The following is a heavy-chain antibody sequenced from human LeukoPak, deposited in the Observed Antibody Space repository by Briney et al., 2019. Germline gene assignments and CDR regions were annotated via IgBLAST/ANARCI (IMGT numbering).Heavy chain of an antibody. CDR2: IYYSGST. V-gene: IGHV4-39*07. J-gene: IGHJ4*02. D-gene: IGHD3-10*01. CDR1: GVSISSSSYY. Sequence: PSETLSLTCTVSGVSISSSSYYWGWIRQPPGKGLEWIGSIYYSGSTYYNPSLKSRVTISVDTSKNQFSLKLSSVTAADTAVYYCARVRGFGELFAYWGQGTLVTVSS. CDR3: ARVRGFGELFAY.